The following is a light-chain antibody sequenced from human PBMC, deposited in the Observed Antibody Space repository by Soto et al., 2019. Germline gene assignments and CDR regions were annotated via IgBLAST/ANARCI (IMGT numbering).Light chain of an antibody. CDR1: QSVRST. J-gene: IGKJ4*01. Sequence: EIVMTQSPATLSVSPGERATLSCRASQSVRSTLAWYQQKPGQAPRLLIDGASTRATGIPARFTGSGSGTEFTLTISSLQSEDFAVYYCQQYNNWPLTFGGGTKVEIK. CDR3: QQYNNWPLT. V-gene: IGKV3-15*01. CDR2: GAS.